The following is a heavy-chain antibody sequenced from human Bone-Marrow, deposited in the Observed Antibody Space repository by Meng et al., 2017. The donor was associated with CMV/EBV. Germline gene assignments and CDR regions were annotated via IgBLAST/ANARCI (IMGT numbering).Heavy chain of an antibody. CDR1: GFTFYDYG. Sequence: CAASGFTFYDYGMSWVRQAPGKGLEWVSGINWNGGSTGYADSVKGRFTISRDNAKNSLYLQMNSLRAEDTALYYCARASTTDWYFDLWGRGTLVTVSS. CDR3: ARASTTDWYFDL. J-gene: IGHJ2*01. V-gene: IGHV3-20*04. D-gene: IGHD1-14*01. CDR2: INWNGGST.